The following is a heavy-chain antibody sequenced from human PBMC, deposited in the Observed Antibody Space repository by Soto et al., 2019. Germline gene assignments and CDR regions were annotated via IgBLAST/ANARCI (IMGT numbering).Heavy chain of an antibody. J-gene: IGHJ4*02. D-gene: IGHD4-17*01. Sequence: ASVKVSCKASGYTFTSFHISWVRQAPGQGLEWMGWISAYNGNTNYAQKLQGRVTMTTDTSTSTAYMELRSLRSDDTAVYYCTRDRLTLTTSLIFDYWGQGTLVTVS. V-gene: IGHV1-18*01. CDR1: GYTFTSFH. CDR2: ISAYNGNT. CDR3: TRDRLTLTTSLIFDY.